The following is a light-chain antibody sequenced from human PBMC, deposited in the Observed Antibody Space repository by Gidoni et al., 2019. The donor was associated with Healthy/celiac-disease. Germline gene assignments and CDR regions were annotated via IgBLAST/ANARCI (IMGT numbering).Light chain of an antibody. CDR3: QQSYSTPRT. CDR1: PGISSY. Sequence: DIQMTQSPSSLSASVGDRVTITCRASPGISSYLNWYQQKPGKAPKLLIYAASSLQSGVPSRCSGRGSGTDITLTISSLQPEDFATYYCQQSYSTPRTFGQGTKVEIK. V-gene: IGKV1-39*01. J-gene: IGKJ1*01. CDR2: AAS.